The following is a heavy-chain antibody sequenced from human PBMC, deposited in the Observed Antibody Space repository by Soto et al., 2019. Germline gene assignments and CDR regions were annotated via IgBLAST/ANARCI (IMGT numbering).Heavy chain of an antibody. CDR2: IRNKANSYSI. D-gene: IGHD3-10*01. Sequence: EVQLVESGGGLVQPGGSLRLSCAASGFTFSDHYMDWVRQAPGKGLEWVGRIRNKANSYSIQYGASVKGRFIVSRDDSQNSLYLQMNNLKTEDTAIYYFVSVSISGPPAGKVYDFWGQGTMVTVSS. CDR1: GFTFSDHY. V-gene: IGHV3-72*01. J-gene: IGHJ3*01. CDR3: VSVSISGPPAGKVYDF.